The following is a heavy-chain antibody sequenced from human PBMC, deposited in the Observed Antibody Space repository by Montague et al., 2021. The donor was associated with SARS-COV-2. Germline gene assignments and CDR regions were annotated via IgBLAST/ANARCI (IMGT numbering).Heavy chain of an antibody. CDR3: ARAYRGVPDWDFFDS. J-gene: IGHJ4*02. CDR1: GGSFSGCY. V-gene: IGHV4-34*01. D-gene: IGHD3-9*01. CDR2: ISHSGST. Sequence: SETLSLTCAVYGGSFSGCYWSWIRQPPGKGLEWIGEISHSGSTNYNPSLKSRVTISIDTSKNQFSLKLSSVTASDTALYYCARAYRGVPDWDFFDSWGQGLLVAVSS.